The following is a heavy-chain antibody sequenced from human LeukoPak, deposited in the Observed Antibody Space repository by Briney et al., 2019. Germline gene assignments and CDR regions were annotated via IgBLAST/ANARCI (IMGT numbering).Heavy chain of an antibody. CDR1: GFTFSGYA. Sequence: GRSLRLSCAASGFTFSGYAMHWVRQAPGKGLEWVAVASYDGINKYYADSVKGRFTISRDNSKNTLYLQMNSLRAEDTAVYYCARDVPHNWFDTWGQGTLVTVSS. CDR2: ASYDGINK. V-gene: IGHV3-30*04. CDR3: ARDVPHNWFDT. J-gene: IGHJ5*02.